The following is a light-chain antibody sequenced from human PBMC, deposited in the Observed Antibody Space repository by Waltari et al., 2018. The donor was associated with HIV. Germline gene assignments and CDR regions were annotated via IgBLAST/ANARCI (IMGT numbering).Light chain of an antibody. Sequence: IQLTQSPSSLSASVGDRVTITCRASQGISSALAWYQQKPGKAPKLLIYDASTLESGVPSRVSGSGSGTDFTLTISSLQPEDFATYDCQQFNSYPTFGGGTKVEIK. CDR2: DAS. CDR1: QGISSA. CDR3: QQFNSYPT. J-gene: IGKJ4*01. V-gene: IGKV1-13*02.